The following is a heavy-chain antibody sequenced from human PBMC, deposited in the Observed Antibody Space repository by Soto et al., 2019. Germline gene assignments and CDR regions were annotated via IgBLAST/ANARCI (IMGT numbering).Heavy chain of an antibody. D-gene: IGHD3-22*01. Sequence: PGGSLRLSCAASGFTFSSYSMNWVRQAPGKGLEWVSAISGSGGSTYYADSVKGRSTISRDNSKNTLYLQMNSLRAEDTAVYYCAKATYYYDSSGYYGMDVWGQGTTVTVSS. CDR2: ISGSGGST. CDR1: GFTFSSYS. J-gene: IGHJ6*02. V-gene: IGHV3-23*01. CDR3: AKATYYYDSSGYYGMDV.